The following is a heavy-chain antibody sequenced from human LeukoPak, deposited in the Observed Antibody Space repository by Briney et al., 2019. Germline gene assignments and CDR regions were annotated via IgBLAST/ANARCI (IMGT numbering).Heavy chain of an antibody. J-gene: IGHJ4*02. Sequence: PSETLSLTCTVSGASVSTDYWSWIRQAPGKGVKWMGYIYNTGSTDYNPSLQSRVTISLDTSKNRFSLKLRSVTTADTAMYYCARVSYQLLGEDYFDYWGQGTLVTVSS. CDR2: IYNTGST. V-gene: IGHV4-59*02. CDR3: ARVSYQLLGEDYFDY. D-gene: IGHD2-2*01. CDR1: GASVSTDY.